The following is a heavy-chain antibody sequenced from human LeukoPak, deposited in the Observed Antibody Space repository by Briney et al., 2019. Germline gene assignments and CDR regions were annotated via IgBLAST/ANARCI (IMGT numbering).Heavy chain of an antibody. Sequence: PGGSLRLSCAASGFTFDDYDMHWVRQAPGKGLEWVSLISGDGGSTYYADSVRGRFTISRDNSKNSLHLQMNSLRTEDTALYYCAKEYCSSPTCYLSRPLAYWGQGTLVTVSS. CDR2: ISGDGGST. CDR3: AKEYCSSPTCYLSRPLAY. CDR1: GFTFDDYD. J-gene: IGHJ4*02. D-gene: IGHD2-2*01. V-gene: IGHV3-43*02.